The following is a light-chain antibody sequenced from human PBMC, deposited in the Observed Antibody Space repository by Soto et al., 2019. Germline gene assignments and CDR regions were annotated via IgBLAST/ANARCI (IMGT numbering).Light chain of an antibody. CDR1: QNVHIN. CDR2: GVS. J-gene: IGKJ2*03. Sequence: ETVMTQSPATLSVSPGNTATLSCRSSQNVHINLAWYQQKLGQPPTLPIYGVSARALGAPARSSAAGSGTEFPLPIRSLKSEDFAVYSCQQYETWPRSFGQGTK. V-gene: IGKV3-15*01. CDR3: QQYETWPRS.